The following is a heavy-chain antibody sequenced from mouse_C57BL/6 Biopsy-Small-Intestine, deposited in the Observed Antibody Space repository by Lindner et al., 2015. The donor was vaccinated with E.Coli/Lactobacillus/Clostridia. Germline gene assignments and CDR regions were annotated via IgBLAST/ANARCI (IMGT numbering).Heavy chain of an antibody. CDR3: ARGYYDFPTPNY. D-gene: IGHD2-4*01. CDR2: ISAYNGNT. V-gene: IGHV1-84*02. Sequence: SVKVSCKASGDTLTRYSISWVRQAPGQGLEWMGWISAYNGNTNYTQKFQGRVTMTTDTSTSTTYLELRSLRSDDTAVYFCARGYYDFPTPNYWGQGTLVTVSS. J-gene: IGHJ4*01. CDR1: GDTLTRYS.